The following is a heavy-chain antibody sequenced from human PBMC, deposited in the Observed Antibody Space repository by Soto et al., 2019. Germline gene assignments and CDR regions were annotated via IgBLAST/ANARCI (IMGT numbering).Heavy chain of an antibody. CDR2: IYYSGST. Sequence: QVQLQESGPGLVKPSQTLSLTCTVSGGSISSGGYYWSWIRQHPGKGLEWIGYIYYSGSTYYNPSLKSRVTISVDTSKNQFSLKLSSVTAADTALYYCAGAREVVYYFDYWGQGTLVTVSS. CDR1: GGSISSGGYY. D-gene: IGHD1-26*01. V-gene: IGHV4-31*03. CDR3: AGAREVVYYFDY. J-gene: IGHJ4*02.